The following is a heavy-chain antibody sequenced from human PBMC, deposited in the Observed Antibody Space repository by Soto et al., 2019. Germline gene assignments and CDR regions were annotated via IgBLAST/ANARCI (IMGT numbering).Heavy chain of an antibody. CDR2: IRSKANSYAT. CDR1: GFTFSGSA. V-gene: IGHV3-73*02. D-gene: IGHD5-18*01. CDR3: TTGWIKLYEGGY. Sequence: EVQLVESGGGLVQPGGSLKLSCAASGFTFSGSAMHWVRQASGKGLEWVGRIRSKANSYATAYAASVKGRFTISRDDSKNTAYLQMNSLKTEDTAVYYCTTGWIKLYEGGYCGQGTLVTVSS. J-gene: IGHJ4*02.